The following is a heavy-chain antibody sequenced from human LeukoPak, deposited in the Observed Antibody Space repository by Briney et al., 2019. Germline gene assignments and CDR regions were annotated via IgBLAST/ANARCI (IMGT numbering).Heavy chain of an antibody. V-gene: IGHV4-34*01. J-gene: IGHJ4*02. CDR3: ARRQQPGRITMVRGARAGYFDY. Sequence: SETLSLTCAVYGGSFSGYYWSWIRQPPGKGLEWIGEINHSGSTNYNPSLKSRVTISVDTSKNQFSLKLSSVTAADTAVYYCARRQQPGRITMVRGARAGYFDYWGQGTLVTVSS. D-gene: IGHD3-10*01. CDR2: INHSGST. CDR1: GGSFSGYY.